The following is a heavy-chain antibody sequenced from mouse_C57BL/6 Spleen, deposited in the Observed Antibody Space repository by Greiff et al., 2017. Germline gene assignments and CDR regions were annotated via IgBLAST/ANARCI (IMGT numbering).Heavy chain of an antibody. Sequence: QVQLQQPGAVLVKPGASVKVSCKASGYTFTSYWMHWVKQRPGQGLEWIGRIHPSDSDTNYNQKFKGKATLTVDKSSSTAYMQLSSLTSEDSAVYYCAIDCHATVVARYFDVWGTGTTVTVSS. J-gene: IGHJ1*03. CDR3: AIDCHATVVARYFDV. CDR2: IHPSDSDT. V-gene: IGHV1-74*01. CDR1: GYTFTSYW. D-gene: IGHD1-1*01.